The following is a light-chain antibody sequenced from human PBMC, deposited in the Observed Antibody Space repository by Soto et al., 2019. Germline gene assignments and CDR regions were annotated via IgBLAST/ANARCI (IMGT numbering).Light chain of an antibody. J-gene: IGKJ5*01. CDR1: LSVSVY. V-gene: IGKV3-11*01. CDR2: DAS. Sequence: FVLTQSPATLSLSPGERATLSCRTSLSVSVYLDWYQQKPGQAPRLLISDASNRATGIPARFSGSGSGTDFTLTISSLEPEDFAVYYCHQRQYWPPITFGQGNDWRL. CDR3: HQRQYWPPIT.